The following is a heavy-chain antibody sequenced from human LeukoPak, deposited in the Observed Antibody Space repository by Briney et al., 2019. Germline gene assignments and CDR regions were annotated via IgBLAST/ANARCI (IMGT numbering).Heavy chain of an antibody. CDR3: AGTKPLGHYDFWSGY. CDR1: GGTLSSYA. V-gene: IGHV1-69*13. CDR2: IIPIFGTA. Sequence: EASVKVSSKASGGTLSSYAISWVRQAPGQGLEWMGGIIPIFGTANYAQKFQGRVTITADESTSTAYMELSSLRSEDTAVYYCAGTKPLGHYDFWSGYWGQGTLVTVSS. J-gene: IGHJ4*02. D-gene: IGHD3-3*01.